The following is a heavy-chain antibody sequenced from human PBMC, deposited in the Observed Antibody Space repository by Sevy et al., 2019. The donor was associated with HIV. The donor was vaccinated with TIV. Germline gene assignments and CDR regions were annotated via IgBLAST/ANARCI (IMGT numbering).Heavy chain of an antibody. CDR3: AKETTAAGIRPVSSMRNYYYYGMDV. J-gene: IGHJ6*02. CDR2: ISGSGGST. CDR1: GFTFSSYA. D-gene: IGHD6-13*01. Sequence: GGSLRLSCAASGFTFSSYAMSWVRQAPGKGLEWVSAISGSGGSTYYADSGKGRFTISRDHSKNTRYLQMNSLRAEDTAVYYCAKETTAAGIRPVSSMRNYYYYGMDVWGQGTTVTVSS. V-gene: IGHV3-23*01.